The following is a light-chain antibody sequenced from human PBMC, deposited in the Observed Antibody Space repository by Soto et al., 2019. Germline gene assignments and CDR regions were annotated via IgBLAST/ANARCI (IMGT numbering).Light chain of an antibody. CDR2: GAS. Sequence: EIVLTQSPGTLSLSPGERATLSCRASHSVSSSYLACYQQKPGQAPRLLIYGASSRATGIPDRFSGSGSGTDFTLTISRLEPEDFAVYYCQQYGSSPPYTFGQGTKLEIK. CDR1: HSVSSSY. J-gene: IGKJ2*01. CDR3: QQYGSSPPYT. V-gene: IGKV3-20*01.